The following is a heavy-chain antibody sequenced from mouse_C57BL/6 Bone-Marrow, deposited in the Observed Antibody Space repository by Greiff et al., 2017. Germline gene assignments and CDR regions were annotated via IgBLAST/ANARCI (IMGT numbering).Heavy chain of an antibody. V-gene: IGHV5-4*01. CDR2: LSDGGSYT. Sequence: EVKLMESGGGLVKPGGSLKLSCAASGFTFSSYAMSWVRQTPEKRLEWVATLSDGGSYTYYPDNVKGRFTISRDNAKNNLYLQMSHLKSEDTAMYYCARDERFAYWGQGTLVTVSA. CDR1: GFTFSSYA. J-gene: IGHJ3*01. CDR3: ARDERFAY.